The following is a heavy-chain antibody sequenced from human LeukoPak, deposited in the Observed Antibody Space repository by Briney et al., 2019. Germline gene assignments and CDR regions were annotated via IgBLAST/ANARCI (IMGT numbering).Heavy chain of an antibody. CDR3: AKSPEGQLVSLDY. V-gene: IGHV3-21*04. J-gene: IGHJ4*02. Sequence: PGGSLRLSCAASGFTFSSYSMNWVRQAPGKGLEWVSSISSSSSYIYYADSVKGRFTISRDNAKNSLYLQMNSLRAEDTAVYYCAKSPEGQLVSLDYWGQGTLVTVSS. CDR2: ISSSSSYI. CDR1: GFTFSSYS. D-gene: IGHD6-13*01.